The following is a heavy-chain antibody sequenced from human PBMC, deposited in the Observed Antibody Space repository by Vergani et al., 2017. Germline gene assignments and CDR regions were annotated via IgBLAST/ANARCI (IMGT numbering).Heavy chain of an antibody. D-gene: IGHD1-1*01. Sequence: QVHLVESGGGVVQTGRSLRHSCVVSGFTSSYYGMHWVRQAPGKGLEWVAVISYDGTQKYYADSVKGRFTISRDNSKSTLYLQMNSLRTEDTAVYYCATKSCGTPGCQIGYFREWGQGTLVTVSS. CDR3: ATKSCGTPGCQIGYFRE. V-gene: IGHV3-30*03. CDR2: ISYDGTQK. CDR1: GFTSSYYG. J-gene: IGHJ1*01.